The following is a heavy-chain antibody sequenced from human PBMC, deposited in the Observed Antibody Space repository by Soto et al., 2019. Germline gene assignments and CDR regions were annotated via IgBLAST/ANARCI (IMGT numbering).Heavy chain of an antibody. CDR1: GFTLSDYW. V-gene: IGHV3-74*01. CDR3: ARGGPYNFVRGGGTVADF. D-gene: IGHD3-10*02. J-gene: IGHJ4*02. CDR2: INADGTST. Sequence: EVQLVESGGGLVQRGGSLRLSCEASGFTLSDYWMQWVRQVPGKGLVWVARINADGTSTSYADSVKGRFTISRDNAKNTVYPMMNTLRAEDSAVYYGARGGPYNFVRGGGTVADFWGLGTLVTLSS.